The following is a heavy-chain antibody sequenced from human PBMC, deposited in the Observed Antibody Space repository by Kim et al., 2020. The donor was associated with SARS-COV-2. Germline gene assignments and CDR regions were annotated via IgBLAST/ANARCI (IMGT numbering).Heavy chain of an antibody. CDR1: GYSISSGYY. CDR3: AWVSSSSIDY. D-gene: IGHD6-6*01. Sequence: SETLSLTCTVSGYSISSGYYWGWIRQPPGKGLEWIGSIYHSGSTYYNPSLKSRVTISVDTSKNQFSLKLSSVTAADTAVYYCAWVSSSSIDYWGQGTLVTVSS. V-gene: IGHV4-38-2*02. CDR2: IYHSGST. J-gene: IGHJ4*02.